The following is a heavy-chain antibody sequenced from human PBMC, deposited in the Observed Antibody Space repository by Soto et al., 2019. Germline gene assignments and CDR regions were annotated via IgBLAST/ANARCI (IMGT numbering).Heavy chain of an antibody. D-gene: IGHD2-21*02. CDR3: ARGGHVVVVTAALDY. CDR2: VNPSGGHT. Sequence: QVQLMQSGAEVKKPGASVKVSCKASGDTFTDYYIHWVRQAPGQGLEWMGTVNPSGGHTTYAQHFLGRVTMTRDTSTSTLYMELTSLTSDDTAIYYCARGGHVVVVTAALDYCCQGTLVTVSS. J-gene: IGHJ4*02. CDR1: GDTFTDYY. V-gene: IGHV1-46*01.